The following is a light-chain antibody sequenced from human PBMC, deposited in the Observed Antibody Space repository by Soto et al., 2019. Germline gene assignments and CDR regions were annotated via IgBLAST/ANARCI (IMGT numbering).Light chain of an antibody. V-gene: IGKV1-9*01. J-gene: IGKJ4*01. Sequence: DIQLTQSPSFLSASLGDRVTITCRASQGIGSYLAWYQQKPGKAPRLLIYAASTLQSGVPSRFSGSGSDTEFTLTISSLQLEDFATYYCQQLNNYPLTFGGGTKVEIK. CDR1: QGIGSY. CDR2: AAS. CDR3: QQLNNYPLT.